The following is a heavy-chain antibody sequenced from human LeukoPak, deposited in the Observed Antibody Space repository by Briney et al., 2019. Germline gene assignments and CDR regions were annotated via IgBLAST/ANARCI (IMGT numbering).Heavy chain of an antibody. V-gene: IGHV3-23*01. J-gene: IGHJ4*02. CDR2: ISGSGGST. Sequence: GGTLRLSCAASGFTFSSYGMSWVRQAPGKGLEWVSAISGSGGSTYYADSVKGRFTISRDNSKNTLYLQMNSLRAEDTAVYYCARAKPKNMVRGLIMRRESRYYFDYWGQGTLVTVSS. CDR1: GFTFSSYG. CDR3: ARAKPKNMVRGLIMRRESRYYFDY. D-gene: IGHD3-10*01.